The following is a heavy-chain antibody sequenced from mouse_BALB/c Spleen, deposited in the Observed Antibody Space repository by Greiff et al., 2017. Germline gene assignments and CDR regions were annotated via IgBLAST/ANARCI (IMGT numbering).Heavy chain of an antibody. V-gene: IGHV2-4-1*01. D-gene: IGHD2-1*01. J-gene: IGHJ4*01. CDR2: IWSGGST. Sequence: VKLMESGPGLVQPSQSLSITCTVSGFSLTSYGVHWVRQSPGKGLEWLGVIWSGGSTDYNAAFISRLSISKDNSKSQVFFKMNSLQADDTAIYYCARNSIYYGNHYYAMDYWGQGTSVTVSS. CDR3: ARNSIYYGNHYYAMDY. CDR1: GFSLTSYG.